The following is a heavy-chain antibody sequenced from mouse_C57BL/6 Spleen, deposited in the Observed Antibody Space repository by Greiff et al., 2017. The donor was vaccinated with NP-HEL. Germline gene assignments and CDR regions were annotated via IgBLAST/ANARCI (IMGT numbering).Heavy chain of an antibody. V-gene: IGHV1-26*01. CDR1: GYTFTDYY. J-gene: IGHJ4*01. D-gene: IGHD1-1*01. CDR2: INPNNGGT. Sequence: VQLQQSGPELVKPGASVKISCKASGYTFTDYYMNWVKQSHGKSLEWIGDINPNNGGTSYNQKFKGKATLTVDKSSSTAYMELRSLTSEDSAVYYCARGDGSIAMDYWGQGTSVTVSS. CDR3: ARGDGSIAMDY.